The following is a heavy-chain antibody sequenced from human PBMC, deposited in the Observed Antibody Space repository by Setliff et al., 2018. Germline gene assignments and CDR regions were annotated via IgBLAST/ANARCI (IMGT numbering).Heavy chain of an antibody. J-gene: IGHJ4*02. CDR2: INHSGST. Sequence: NPSLTCAVYGGSFSGYYWSWIRQPPGKGLEWIGEINHSGSTNYNPSLKSRVTISVDTSKNQFALKLSSVTAADTAVYYCASSPYVVVTAIPFDYWGQGTLVTVS. D-gene: IGHD2-21*02. V-gene: IGHV4-34*01. CDR3: ASSPYVVVTAIPFDY. CDR1: GGSFSGYY.